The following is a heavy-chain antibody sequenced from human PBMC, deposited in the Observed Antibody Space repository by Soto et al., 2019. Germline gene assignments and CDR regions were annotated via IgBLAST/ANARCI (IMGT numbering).Heavy chain of an antibody. J-gene: IGHJ3*02. D-gene: IGHD6-19*01. CDR1: GCTFTSYD. Sequence: GASVKVSCKASGCTFTSYDINWVRQATGQGLEWMGWMNPNSGNTGYAQKFQGRVTMTRNTSISTAYMELSSLRSEDTAVYYCASSQDSSGWYFAFDIWGQGTMVTVSS. CDR3: ASSQDSSGWYFAFDI. CDR2: MNPNSGNT. V-gene: IGHV1-8*01.